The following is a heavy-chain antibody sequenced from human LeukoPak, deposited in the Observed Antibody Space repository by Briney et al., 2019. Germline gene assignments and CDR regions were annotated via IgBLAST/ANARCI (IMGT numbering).Heavy chain of an antibody. D-gene: IGHD3-16*02. J-gene: IGHJ4*02. Sequence: SETLSLTCTVSGGSISSYYWSWIRQPPGKGLEWIGEINHSGSTNYNPSLKSRVTISVDTSKNQFSLKLSSVTAADTAVYYCARVYYDYVWGSYRTYFDYWGQGTLVTVSS. CDR2: INHSGST. CDR3: ARVYYDYVWGSYRTYFDY. V-gene: IGHV4-34*01. CDR1: GGSISSYY.